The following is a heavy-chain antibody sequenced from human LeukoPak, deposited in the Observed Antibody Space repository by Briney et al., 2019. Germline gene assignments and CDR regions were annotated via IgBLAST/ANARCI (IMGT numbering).Heavy chain of an antibody. Sequence: PGGSLRLSCAASGFTFVGNAVTWVRQAPWKGLEWVSTISGSGDTYYADSVKVRFTISRDDSKNTLYLQMNSLRAEDTAVYYCAKGSSSWHLDDAFDIWGQGTMVTVSS. CDR3: AKGSSSWHLDDAFDI. CDR1: GFTFVGNA. J-gene: IGHJ3*02. CDR2: ISGSGDT. V-gene: IGHV3-23*01. D-gene: IGHD6-13*01.